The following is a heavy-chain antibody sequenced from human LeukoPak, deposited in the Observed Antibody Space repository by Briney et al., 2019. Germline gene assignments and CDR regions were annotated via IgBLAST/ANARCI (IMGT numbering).Heavy chain of an antibody. CDR1: GGTFSSYA. D-gene: IGHD3-22*01. CDR3: ARSISINYDSSGYAYFQH. V-gene: IGHV1-69*13. J-gene: IGHJ1*01. Sequence: GAPVKVSCKASGGTFSSYAISWVRQAPGQGLEWMGGIIPIFGTANYAQKFQGRVTITADESTSTAYMELSSLRSEDTAVYYCARSISINYDSSGYAYFQHWGQGTLVTVSS. CDR2: IIPIFGTA.